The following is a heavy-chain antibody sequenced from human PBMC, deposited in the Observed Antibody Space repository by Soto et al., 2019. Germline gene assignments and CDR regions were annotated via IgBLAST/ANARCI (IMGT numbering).Heavy chain of an antibody. CDR2: IYNSGNT. CDR3: ARDSIKPQFGMDV. V-gene: IGHV4-59*01. J-gene: IGHJ6*02. Sequence: SETLSLTCTVSGGSISTYYWSWIRQPPGKGLEWIGYIYNSGNTNYNPSPKSRATISVDMSKNQFSLKLSSVTAADTAVYYCARDSIKPQFGMDVWGQGTTVTVS. CDR1: GGSISTYY.